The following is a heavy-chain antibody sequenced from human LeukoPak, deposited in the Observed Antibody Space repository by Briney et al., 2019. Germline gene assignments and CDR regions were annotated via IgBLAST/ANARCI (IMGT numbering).Heavy chain of an antibody. CDR2: IYSGGST. D-gene: IGHD3-22*01. V-gene: IGHV3-66*01. CDR1: GFTFSSYA. CDR3: ARFKGAYYDSGGYYFDY. Sequence: GGSLRLSCAASGFTFSSYAMSWVRQAPGKGLEWVSVIYSGGSTYYADSVKGRFTIPRDNSKNTLYLQMNSLRAEDTAVYYCARFKGAYYDSGGYYFDYWGQGTLVTVSS. J-gene: IGHJ4*02.